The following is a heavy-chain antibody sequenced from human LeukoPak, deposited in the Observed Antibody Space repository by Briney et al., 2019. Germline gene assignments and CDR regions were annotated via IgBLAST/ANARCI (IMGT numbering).Heavy chain of an antibody. V-gene: IGHV3-48*02. Sequence: PGGSLRLSCAASGFTFSNYGMNWVRQAPGKGLEWISYISSSSSLIYYADSVKGRFTISRDNAKNSLYLQMNSLRDEDTAVYYCARDHDWLFDYWGQGTLVTVSS. CDR1: GFTFSNYG. CDR3: ARDHDWLFDY. D-gene: IGHD3-9*01. CDR2: ISSSSSLI. J-gene: IGHJ4*02.